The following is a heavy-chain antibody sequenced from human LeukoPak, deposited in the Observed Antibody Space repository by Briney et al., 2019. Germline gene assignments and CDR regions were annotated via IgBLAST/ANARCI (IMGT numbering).Heavy chain of an antibody. CDR3: ARDPLMITFRGVYFDY. D-gene: IGHD3-16*01. V-gene: IGHV1-8*01. Sequence: ASVKVSCKASGYTFTSYDINWVRQATGQGLEWMGWMNPNSGNTGYAQKFQGRVTITTDESTSTAYMELSSLRSEDTAVYYCARDPLMITFRGVYFDYWGQGTLVTVSS. J-gene: IGHJ4*02. CDR2: MNPNSGNT. CDR1: GYTFTSYD.